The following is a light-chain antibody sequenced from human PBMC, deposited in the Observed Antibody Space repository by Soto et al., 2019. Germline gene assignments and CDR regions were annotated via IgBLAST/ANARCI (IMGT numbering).Light chain of an antibody. V-gene: IGKV3D-20*02. J-gene: IGKJ5*01. CDR3: QQRSNWPPFT. Sequence: IGLSQSPGTLSLSTGERATLSCRASQSVSSSYLAWYQQKPGQAPRLLIYGASSRATGIPDRFSGSGSGTDFTLTISSLEPEDFAVYYCQQRSNWPPFTFGQGTRLEVK. CDR2: GAS. CDR1: QSVSSSY.